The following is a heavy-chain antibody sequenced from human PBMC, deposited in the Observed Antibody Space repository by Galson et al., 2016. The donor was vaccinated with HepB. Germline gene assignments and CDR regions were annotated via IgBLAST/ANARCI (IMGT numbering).Heavy chain of an antibody. CDR1: GFTLSGYS. CDR3: ARQREDYYYGLDV. CDR2: IWYDGSNK. Sequence: SLRLSCAASGFTLSGYSMHWVRQAPGKGLEWVAVIWYDGSNKYYEDSVKGRFTNSRDSSKKTLYLQMNSLRVEDTAVYYCARQREDYYYGLDVWGQGTTVIVSS. V-gene: IGHV3-33*01. J-gene: IGHJ6*02. D-gene: IGHD6-25*01.